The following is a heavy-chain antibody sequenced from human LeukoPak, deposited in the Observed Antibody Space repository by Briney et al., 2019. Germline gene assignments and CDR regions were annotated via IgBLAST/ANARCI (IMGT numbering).Heavy chain of an antibody. CDR1: GFTFSSYA. D-gene: IGHD5-18*01. J-gene: IGHJ4*02. V-gene: IGHV3-64D*06. CDR3: VKAGGYSYGYADY. Sequence: GGSLRLSCSASGFTFSSYAMHWVRQAPGKGLEYVSAISSNGGSTYYADSVKGRFTISRDNSKNTLYLQMSSLRAEDTAEYYCVKAGGYSYGYADYWGQGTLVTVSS. CDR2: ISSNGGST.